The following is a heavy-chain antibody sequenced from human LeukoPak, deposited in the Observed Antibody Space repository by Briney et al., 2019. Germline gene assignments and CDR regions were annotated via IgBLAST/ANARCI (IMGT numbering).Heavy chain of an antibody. CDR3: ARDRRDYVGWYFDL. CDR1: GFTVSSNY. Sequence: PGGSLRLSCAASGFTVSSNYMSWVRQAPGKGLEWVSVIYSGGSTYYADSVKGRFTISRDNSKNTLYLQMSSLRAEDTAVYYCARDRRDYVGWYFDLWGRGTLVTVSS. J-gene: IGHJ2*01. CDR2: IYSGGST. V-gene: IGHV3-53*01. D-gene: IGHD4-17*01.